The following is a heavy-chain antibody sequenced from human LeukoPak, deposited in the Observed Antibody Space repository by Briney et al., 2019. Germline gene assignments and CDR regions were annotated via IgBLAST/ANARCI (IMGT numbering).Heavy chain of an antibody. CDR1: GFTFSSYA. CDR3: AKECRYYDSSGYYYEGAFDI. J-gene: IGHJ3*02. Sequence: PGGSLRLSCAASGFTFSSYAMSWVRQAPGKGLEWVSAISGSGGSTYYADSVKGRFTISRYNSKNTLYLQMNSLRAEDTAVYYCAKECRYYDSSGYYYEGAFDIWGQGTMVTVSS. CDR2: ISGSGGST. V-gene: IGHV3-23*01. D-gene: IGHD3-22*01.